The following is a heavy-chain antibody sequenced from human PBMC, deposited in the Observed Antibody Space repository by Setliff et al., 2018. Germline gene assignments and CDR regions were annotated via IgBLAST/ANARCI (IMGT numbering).Heavy chain of an antibody. CDR2: INQSGSG. CDR1: GGSFDTYY. Sequence: PSETLSLTCTVYGGSFDTYYWSWIRQPPGKGLEWFGEINQSGSGDYNPSFKGRVTISVDTSKSQFSLKLNSVTATDTAVYYCARQPTGTYQWTFDSWGQGTLVTVSS. D-gene: IGHD1-26*01. V-gene: IGHV4-34*01. J-gene: IGHJ4*02. CDR3: ARQPTGTYQWTFDS.